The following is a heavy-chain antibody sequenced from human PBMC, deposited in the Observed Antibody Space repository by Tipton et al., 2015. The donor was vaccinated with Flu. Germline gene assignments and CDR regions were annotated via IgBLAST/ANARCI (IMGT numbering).Heavy chain of an antibody. CDR2: ISTSGSII. Sequence: SLRLSCAASGFTFSDYYMSWIRQAPGKGLEWLSYISTSGSIIYYADSVQGRFTISRDNAKNSLYLQMNSLRAEDTAVYYCASEGDTTGLGPWGQGTLVPVSS. CDR3: ASEGDTTGLGP. D-gene: IGHD3-22*01. V-gene: IGHV3-11*01. J-gene: IGHJ5*02. CDR1: GFTFSDYY.